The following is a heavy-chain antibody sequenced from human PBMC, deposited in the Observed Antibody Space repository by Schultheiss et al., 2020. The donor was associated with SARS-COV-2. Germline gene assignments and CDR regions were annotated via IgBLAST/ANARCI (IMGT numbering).Heavy chain of an antibody. CDR1: GGSISSYY. D-gene: IGHD2-2*01. J-gene: IGHJ4*02. V-gene: IGHV4-59*01. CDR2: IYYSGST. Sequence: SQTLSLTCTVSGGSISSYYWSWIRQPPGKGLEWIGYIYYSGSTYYNPSLKSLVTISVDTSKNQFSLKLSSVTAADTAVYYCGSCSSTSCYEWGQGTLVTVSS. CDR3: GSCSSTSCYE.